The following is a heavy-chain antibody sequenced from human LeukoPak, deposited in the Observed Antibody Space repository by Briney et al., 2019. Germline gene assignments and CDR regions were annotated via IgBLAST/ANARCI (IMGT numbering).Heavy chain of an antibody. D-gene: IGHD3-16*01. CDR3: ARDSAKLGYFDY. Sequence: PSETLSLTCAVYSGSFSGYYWSWIRQPPGKGLEWIGSIYHSESTYYNPSLKSRVTISVDTSKNQFSLKLSSVTAADTAVYYCARDSAKLGYFDYWGQGTLVTVSS. CDR1: SGSFSGYY. CDR2: IYHSEST. J-gene: IGHJ4*02. V-gene: IGHV4-34*01.